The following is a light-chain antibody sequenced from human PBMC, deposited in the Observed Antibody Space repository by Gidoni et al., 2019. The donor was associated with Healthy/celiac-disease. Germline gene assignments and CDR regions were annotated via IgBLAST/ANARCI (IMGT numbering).Light chain of an antibody. CDR2: AAS. Sequence: DFQMTQPPSSLSASVGDRVTITCRASQSISSYLNWYQQKPGKAPKLLIYAASSLQSGVPSRFSGSGSGTDFTLTISSLQPEDFATYYCQQSYSTFYSFGQGTKLEIK. J-gene: IGKJ2*03. CDR3: QQSYSTFYS. V-gene: IGKV1-39*01. CDR1: QSISSY.